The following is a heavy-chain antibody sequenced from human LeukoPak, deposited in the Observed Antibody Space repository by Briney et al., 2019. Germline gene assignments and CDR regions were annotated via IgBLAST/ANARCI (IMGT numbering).Heavy chain of an antibody. CDR1: GGSISSYY. J-gene: IGHJ5*02. CDR2: IYYSGGT. Sequence: KPSETLSLTCTVSGGSISSYYWSWIRQPPGKGLEWIGYIYYSGGTNYNPSLKSRVTISVDTSKNQFSLKLSSVTAADTAVYYCARVSIRRTLLWFGELSSGWFDPWGQGTLVTVSS. D-gene: IGHD3-10*01. CDR3: ARVSIRRTLLWFGELSSGWFDP. V-gene: IGHV4-59*01.